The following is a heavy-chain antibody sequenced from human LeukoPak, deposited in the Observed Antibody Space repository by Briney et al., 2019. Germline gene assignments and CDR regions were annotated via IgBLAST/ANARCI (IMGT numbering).Heavy chain of an antibody. V-gene: IGHV3-74*01. CDR1: GFTFSSYW. CDR3: AREGGSYPSTTRFDP. CDR2: INSDGSST. J-gene: IGHJ5*02. Sequence: GGSLRLSCAASGFTFSSYWMRWVRQAPGKGLVWVSRINSDGSSTSYADSVKGRFTLSRDNAKNTLYLQMNSLRAEDTAVYCCAREGGSYPSTTRFDPWGQGTLVTVSS. D-gene: IGHD1-26*01.